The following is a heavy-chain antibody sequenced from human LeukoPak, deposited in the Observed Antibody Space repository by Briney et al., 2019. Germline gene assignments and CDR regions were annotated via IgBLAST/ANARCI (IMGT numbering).Heavy chain of an antibody. V-gene: IGHV4-34*01. CDR1: GGSISGYY. Sequence: SETLSLTCTVSGGSISGYYWSWIRQPPGKGLEWIGEINHSGSTNYNPSLKSRVTISVDTSKNQFSLKLNSVTAADTAVYYCVRNAGNSDYDSWGQGTLVTVSS. CDR3: VRNAGNSDYDS. CDR2: INHSGST. D-gene: IGHD4-23*01. J-gene: IGHJ4*02.